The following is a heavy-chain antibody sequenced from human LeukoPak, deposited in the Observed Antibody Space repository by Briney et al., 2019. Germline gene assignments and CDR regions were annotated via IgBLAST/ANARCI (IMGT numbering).Heavy chain of an antibody. J-gene: IGHJ4*02. CDR3: ARAHTIFGVVIIHYFDY. D-gene: IGHD3-3*01. CDR2: IYYSGST. CDR1: GGSISSSSYY. V-gene: IGHV4-39*01. Sequence: PSETLSLTCTVSGGSISSSSYYWGWIRQPPGKGLEWIGSIYYSGSTYYNLSLKSRVTISVDTSKNQFSLKLSSVTAADTAVYYCARAHTIFGVVIIHYFDYWGQGTLVTVSS.